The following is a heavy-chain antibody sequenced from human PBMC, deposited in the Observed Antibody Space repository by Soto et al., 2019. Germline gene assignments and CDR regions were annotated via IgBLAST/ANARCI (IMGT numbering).Heavy chain of an antibody. Sequence: ASVEVSCRASGYTFTSYGISWVRQAPGQGLEWVGWISAHNGDTRYAQNLQGRITMTTDTFTNTADMELTSLTSDDTAVYYCARDWSRYYYSSGLMSFYWGQGTLVTVS. CDR3: ARDWSRYYYSSGLMSFY. CDR1: GYTFTSYG. J-gene: IGHJ4*02. CDR2: ISAHNGDT. D-gene: IGHD3-22*01. V-gene: IGHV1-18*01.